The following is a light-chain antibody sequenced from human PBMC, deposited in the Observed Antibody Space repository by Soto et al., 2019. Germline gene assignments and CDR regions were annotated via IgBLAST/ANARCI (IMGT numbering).Light chain of an antibody. CDR1: QSISSW. CDR3: QHYNSYPWT. V-gene: IGKV1-5*01. Sequence: DIQMTHSPSPLSASVGARVTITCRARQSISSWLAWYQQKPGKAPKLLIYDASSLESGVPSSVSGKGSGTEFPRTISSLKPDDFSTYYGQHYNSYPWTCGQGTKVEIK. CDR2: DAS. J-gene: IGKJ1*01.